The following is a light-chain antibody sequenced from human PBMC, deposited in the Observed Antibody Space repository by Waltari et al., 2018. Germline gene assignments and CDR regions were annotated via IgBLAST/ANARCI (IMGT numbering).Light chain of an antibody. CDR3: QQRASWPVT. V-gene: IGKV3-11*01. CDR1: QSVSSY. Sequence: EIVLTQSPATLSLSPGDSAALSCRASQSVSSYLAWYQQKPGRAPRLLIYDASNRATGIPARFGGYGSGTDFSLTISSLEPEDFAVYYCQQRASWPVTFGQGTRLEIK. CDR2: DAS. J-gene: IGKJ5*01.